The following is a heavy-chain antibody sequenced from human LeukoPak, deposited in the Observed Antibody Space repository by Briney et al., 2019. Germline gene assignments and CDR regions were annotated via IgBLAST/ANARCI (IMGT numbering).Heavy chain of an antibody. Sequence: PGGSLRLSCAASGFTFSSYEMNWVRQAPGKGLEWVSYISSSGSTIYHADSVKGRFTISRDNAKNSLYLQMNSLRAEDTAVYYCARDGAWTRLTNYYYYMDVWGKGTTVTVSS. CDR3: ARDGAWTRLTNYYYYMDV. J-gene: IGHJ6*03. CDR2: ISSSGSTI. D-gene: IGHD1-1*01. V-gene: IGHV3-48*03. CDR1: GFTFSSYE.